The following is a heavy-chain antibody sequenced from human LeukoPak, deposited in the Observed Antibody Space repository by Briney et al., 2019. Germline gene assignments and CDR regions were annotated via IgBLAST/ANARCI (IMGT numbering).Heavy chain of an antibody. J-gene: IGHJ4*02. Sequence: SGTLSLTCTVSGGSISSSSYYWGWIRQPPGKGLEWIGSIYYSGSTYYNPSLKSRVTISVDTSKNQFSLKLSSVTAADTAVYYCARSHCGGDCASFDYWGQGTLVTVSS. D-gene: IGHD2-21*02. V-gene: IGHV4-39*01. CDR1: GGSISSSSYY. CDR2: IYYSGST. CDR3: ARSHCGGDCASFDY.